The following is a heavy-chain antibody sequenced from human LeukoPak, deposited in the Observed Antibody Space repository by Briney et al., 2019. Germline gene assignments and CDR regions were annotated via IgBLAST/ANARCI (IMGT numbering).Heavy chain of an antibody. CDR1: GASISSGDYS. CDR3: AADYTSRSYLFDH. J-gene: IGHJ4*02. D-gene: IGHD3-10*01. V-gene: IGHV4-30-2*01. Sequence: PSETLSLTCAVSGASISSGDYSWSWIRQPPGKGLEWIGYIYHSGSTTYNPSLKSRLTISLDRSKNQISLKVNSVTAADTAVYYCAADYTSRSYLFDHWGQGTLVTVSS. CDR2: IYHSGST.